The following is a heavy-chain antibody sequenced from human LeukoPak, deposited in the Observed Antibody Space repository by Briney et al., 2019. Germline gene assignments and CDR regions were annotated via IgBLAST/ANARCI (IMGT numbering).Heavy chain of an antibody. CDR1: GGSFSGYY. CDR2: IYYSGST. D-gene: IGHD3-10*01. CDR3: ARGAYYYGSGSPNDAFDI. J-gene: IGHJ3*02. Sequence: SETLSLTCAVYGGSFSGYYWSWIRQPPGKGLEWIGYIYYSGSTNYNPSLKSRVTISVDTSKNQFSLKLSSVTAADTAVYYCARGAYYYGSGSPNDAFDIWGQGTMVTVSS. V-gene: IGHV4-59*01.